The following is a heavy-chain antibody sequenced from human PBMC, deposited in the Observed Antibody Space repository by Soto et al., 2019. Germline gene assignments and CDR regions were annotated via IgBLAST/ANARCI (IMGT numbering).Heavy chain of an antibody. V-gene: IGHV1-46*01. CDR1: GYTFTSYY. J-gene: IGHJ6*02. D-gene: IGHD2-8*01. CDR3: ARDVVLMVYAPYYGMDV. CDR2: INPSGGST. Sequence: QVQLVQSGAEVKKPGASVKVSCKASGYTFTSYYMHWVRQAPGQGLEWMGIINPSGGSTSYAQKFQGRVTMTRVTSTSTVYMELSSLRSEDTAVYYCARDVVLMVYAPYYGMDVWGQGTTVTVSS.